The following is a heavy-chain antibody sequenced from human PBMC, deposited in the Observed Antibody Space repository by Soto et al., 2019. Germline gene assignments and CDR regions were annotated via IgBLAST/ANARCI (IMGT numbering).Heavy chain of an antibody. CDR3: AREVRYSSSWSINWFDP. CDR2: IYYSGST. Sequence: SETLSLTCTVSGGSISSGDYYWSWIRQPPGKGLEWIGYIYYSGSTYYNPSLKSRVTISVDTSKNQFSLKLSSVTAADTAVYYCAREVRYSSSWSINWFDPWGQGTLVTVSS. D-gene: IGHD6-13*01. J-gene: IGHJ5*02. V-gene: IGHV4-30-4*01. CDR1: GGSISSGDYY.